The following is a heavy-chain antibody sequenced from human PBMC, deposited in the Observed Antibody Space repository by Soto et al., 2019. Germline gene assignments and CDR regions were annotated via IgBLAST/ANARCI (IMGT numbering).Heavy chain of an antibody. D-gene: IGHD6-19*01. CDR1: GFNFSSYA. CDR3: ARGSIAVG. J-gene: IGHJ4*02. Sequence: QVQLVESGGGVVQPGRSLRLSCAASGFNFSSYAMHWVRQAPGKGLDWVAVISYNGSKKYYADSVKGRFTISRDNSKNTLYLQMNSLRPDDTAMYYCARGSIAVGWGQGTLVTVSS. CDR2: ISYNGSKK. V-gene: IGHV3-30-3*01.